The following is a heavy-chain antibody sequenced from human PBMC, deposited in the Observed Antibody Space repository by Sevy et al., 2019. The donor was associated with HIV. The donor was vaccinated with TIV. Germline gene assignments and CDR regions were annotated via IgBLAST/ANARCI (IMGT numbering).Heavy chain of an antibody. J-gene: IGHJ6*02. CDR2: IIPIFGTA. CDR1: GGTFSSYA. Sequence: ASVKVSCKASGGTFSSYAISWVRQAPGQGLEWMGGIIPIFGTANYAQKFQGRVTITADESTNTAYMELSSLRSEDTAVYYCASEYSSSSPTYYYDMDVWGQGTTVTVSS. CDR3: ASEYSSSSPTYYYDMDV. V-gene: IGHV1-69*13. D-gene: IGHD6-6*01.